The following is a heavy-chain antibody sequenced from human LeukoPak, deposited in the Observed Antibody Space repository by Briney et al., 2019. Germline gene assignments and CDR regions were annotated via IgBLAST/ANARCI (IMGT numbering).Heavy chain of an antibody. J-gene: IGHJ5*02. V-gene: IGHV1-2*02. CDR2: INPNSGDT. Sequence: GASVKVSCKASGYTFTDYYLRWVRQAPGQGLEWMGWINPNSGDTNYAQKFQGRVTMTRDTSISTAYMEVRRLRSDDTAVYFCAREGVTGWPYNWFDPWGQGTLVTVSS. CDR1: GYTFTDYY. D-gene: IGHD2-21*02. CDR3: AREGVTGWPYNWFDP.